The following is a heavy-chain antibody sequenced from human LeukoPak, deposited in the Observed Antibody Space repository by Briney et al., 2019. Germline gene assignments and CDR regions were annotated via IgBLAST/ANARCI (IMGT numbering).Heavy chain of an antibody. CDR2: INPNSGGT. J-gene: IGHJ6*02. V-gene: IGHV1-2*02. D-gene: IGHD6-19*01. Sequence: ASVKVSCKASGYTFTGYYMHWVRQAPGQGLEWMGWINPNSGGTNYAQKFQGRVTMTRDTSISTAYMELSSLRSEDTAVYYCARGGGGWDYYYGMDVWGQGTTVTVSS. CDR1: GYTFTGYY. CDR3: ARGGGGWDYYYGMDV.